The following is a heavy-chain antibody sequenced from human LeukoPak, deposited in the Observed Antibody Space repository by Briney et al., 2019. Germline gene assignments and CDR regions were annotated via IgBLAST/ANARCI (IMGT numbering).Heavy chain of an antibody. CDR2: ISGSSSNK. CDR3: AREKKTEWTTGAFDM. V-gene: IGHV3-48*04. CDR1: GFTFNDYS. D-gene: IGHD3-3*01. Sequence: PGGSLRLSCAASGFTFNDYSMNWVRQAPGKGLEWVSFISGSSSNKYYADSVKGRFTMSRDNAQNALYLEMNSLRAEDTAVYYCAREKKTEWTTGAFDMWGQGTMVIVSS. J-gene: IGHJ3*02.